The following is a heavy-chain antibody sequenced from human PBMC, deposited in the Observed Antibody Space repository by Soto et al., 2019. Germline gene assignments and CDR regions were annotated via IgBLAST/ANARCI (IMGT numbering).Heavy chain of an antibody. CDR3: AKTGNIVPTAKGYFDY. V-gene: IGHV3-23*01. D-gene: IGHD5-12*01. J-gene: IGHJ4*02. CDR1: GFTFSSYA. CDR2: ISGGGGST. Sequence: EVQLLESGGGLIQPGGSLRLSCAASGFTFSSYAMSWVRQAPGKGLEWVSGISGGGGSTYYADSVKGRFTISRDNSKLYLQMNSLRAEDTAVYYCAKTGNIVPTAKGYFDYWGQGTLVTVSS.